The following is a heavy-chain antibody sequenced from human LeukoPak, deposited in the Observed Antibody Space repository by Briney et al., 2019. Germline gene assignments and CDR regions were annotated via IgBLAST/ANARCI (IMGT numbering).Heavy chain of an antibody. CDR1: DFAFRNYW. CDR2: INSDGNIT. Sequence: GGSLRLSCAASDFAFRNYWMHWVRQPPGKGLVWVSRINSDGNITTYADSVKGRFTISRDNAKNTLYLQMNSLRAEDTAVYYCAKVARIKYYYDSSGSRPDYWGQGTLVTVSS. J-gene: IGHJ4*02. D-gene: IGHD3-22*01. CDR3: AKVARIKYYYDSSGSRPDY. V-gene: IGHV3-74*01.